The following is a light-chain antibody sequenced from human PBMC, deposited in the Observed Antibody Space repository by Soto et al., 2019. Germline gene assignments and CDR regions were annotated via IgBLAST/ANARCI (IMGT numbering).Light chain of an antibody. Sequence: QSVLTQPPSASGSPGQSVTISCTGTGSDVGAYNFVSWYQQHPGKAPKAIIYEVEKRPSGVPDRFSGSKSGNTASLTISGLQPYDEADYYCNSFAGGSRWVFGGGTKVTVL. CDR2: EVE. V-gene: IGLV2-8*01. CDR1: GSDVGAYNF. CDR3: NSFAGGSRWV. J-gene: IGLJ3*02.